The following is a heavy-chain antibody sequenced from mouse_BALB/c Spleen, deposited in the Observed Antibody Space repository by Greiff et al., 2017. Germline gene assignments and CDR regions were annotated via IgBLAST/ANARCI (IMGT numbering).Heavy chain of an antibody. J-gene: IGHJ4*01. CDR1: GFTFSSYG. D-gene: IGHD1-1*01. Sequence: EVKVEESGGDLVKPGGSLKLSCAASGFTFSSYGMSWVRQTPDKRLEWVATISSGGSYTYYPDSVKGRFTISRDNAKNTLYLQMSSLKSEDTAMYYCARHKGTTVVAYYYAMDYWGQGTSVTVSS. CDR3: ARHKGTTVVAYYYAMDY. CDR2: ISSGGSYT. V-gene: IGHV5-6*02.